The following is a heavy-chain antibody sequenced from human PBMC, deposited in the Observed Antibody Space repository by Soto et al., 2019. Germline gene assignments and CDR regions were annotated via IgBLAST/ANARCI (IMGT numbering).Heavy chain of an antibody. V-gene: IGHV1-18*01. CDR3: ARGIVVVVAAPHYYYYMDV. Sequence: ASVKVSCKASGYTFTSYGISWVRQAPGQGLEWMGWISAYNGNTNYAQKLQGRVTMTTDKSTSTAYMELRSLRSDDTAVYYCARGIVVVVAAPHYYYYMDVWGKGTTVTVSS. J-gene: IGHJ6*03. CDR2: ISAYNGNT. CDR1: GYTFTSYG. D-gene: IGHD2-15*01.